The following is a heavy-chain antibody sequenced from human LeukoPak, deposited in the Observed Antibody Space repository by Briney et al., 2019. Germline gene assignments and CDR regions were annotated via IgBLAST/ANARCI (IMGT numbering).Heavy chain of an antibody. V-gene: IGHV4-39*07. CDR3: ARAGYGDSDFDY. D-gene: IGHD4-17*01. CDR1: GDSISTSKRY. J-gene: IGHJ4*02. Sequence: SETLSLTCTVSGDSISTSKRYWGWIRQPPGKGLEWIGTIYYSGTTHYNPSLKSRATISLDTSKNQFSLRLSSVTAADTAVYYCARAGYGDSDFDYWGQGTLVTVSS. CDR2: IYYSGTT.